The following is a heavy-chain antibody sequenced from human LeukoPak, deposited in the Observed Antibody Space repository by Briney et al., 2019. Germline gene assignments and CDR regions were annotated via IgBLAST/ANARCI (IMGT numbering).Heavy chain of an antibody. D-gene: IGHD3-22*01. J-gene: IGHJ6*02. CDR1: GFTVSSNY. Sequence: PGGSLRLSCAVSGFTVSSNYMSWVRQAPGKGLEWVSVIYSGGSTYYADSVKGRFTISRDNSKNTLYLQMNSLRAEDTAVYYCAKDWSPYDSSGYYTFYYYYYGMDVWGQGTTVTVSS. CDR3: AKDWSPYDSSGYYTFYYYYYGMDV. V-gene: IGHV3-53*05. CDR2: IYSGGST.